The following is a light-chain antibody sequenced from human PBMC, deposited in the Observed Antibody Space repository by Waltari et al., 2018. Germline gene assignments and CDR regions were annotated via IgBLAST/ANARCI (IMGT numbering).Light chain of an antibody. CDR1: NLGDKF. CDR3: QAWDSSTVV. CDR2: QNT. Sequence: SYELTQSSSVYVSPGQSATITCTGDNLGDKFCNWYQQRPGQAPVLVIHQNTKRHSGIPERFSGFNSGNTATLTISETQPLDEADYYCQAWDSSTVVFGGGTKLTVL. V-gene: IGLV3-1*01. J-gene: IGLJ3*02.